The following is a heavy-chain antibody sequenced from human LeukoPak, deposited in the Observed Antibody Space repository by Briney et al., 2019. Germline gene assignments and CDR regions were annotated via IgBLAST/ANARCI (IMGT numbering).Heavy chain of an antibody. V-gene: IGHV4-39*01. D-gene: IGHD6-13*01. CDR1: GGSISSSSYN. CDR2: FDNSGST. CDR3: ARPPGIAAAWFDP. J-gene: IGHJ5*02. Sequence: SETLSLTCTVSGGSISSSSYNWGWIRQPPGKVLEWIGSFDNSGSTYYNPSLKSRVTISVDTSKDQFSLKLTSVTAADTAVYYCARPPGIAAAWFDPWGQGTLVTVSS.